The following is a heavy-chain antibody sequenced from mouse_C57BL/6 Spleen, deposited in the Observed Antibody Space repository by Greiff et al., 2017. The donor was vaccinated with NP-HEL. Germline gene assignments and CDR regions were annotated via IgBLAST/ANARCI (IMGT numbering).Heavy chain of an antibody. J-gene: IGHJ2*01. D-gene: IGHD1-1*01. CDR1: GYTFTSYW. V-gene: IGHV1-59*01. CDR3: ARLVTTVVATDY. CDR2: IDPSDSYT. Sequence: QVQLQQPGAELVRPGTSVKLSCKASGYTFTSYWMHWVKQRPGQGLEWIGVIDPSDSYTNYNQKFKCKATLTVDTSSSTAYMQLSSLTSEDSAVYYCARLVTTVVATDYWGQGTTLTVSS.